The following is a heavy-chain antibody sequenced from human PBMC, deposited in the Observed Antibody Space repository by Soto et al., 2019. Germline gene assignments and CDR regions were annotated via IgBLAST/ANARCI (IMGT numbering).Heavy chain of an antibody. Sequence: SETLSLTCAVYGGSFSGYYWSWIRQPPGNGLEWIGEINHSGSTNYNPSLKSRVTISVDTSKNQFSLKLSSVTAADTAVYYCARAFISIAAAGDYFDYWGQGTLVTVSS. CDR3: ARAFISIAAAGDYFDY. CDR1: GGSFSGYY. D-gene: IGHD6-13*01. V-gene: IGHV4-34*01. J-gene: IGHJ4*02. CDR2: INHSGST.